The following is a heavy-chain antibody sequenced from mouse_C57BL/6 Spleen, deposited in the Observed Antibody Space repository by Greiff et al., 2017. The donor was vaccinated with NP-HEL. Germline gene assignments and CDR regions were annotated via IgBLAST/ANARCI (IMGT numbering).Heavy chain of an antibody. V-gene: IGHV1-82*01. CDR1: GYAFSSSW. D-gene: IGHD1-1*01. CDR2: IYPGDGDT. J-gene: IGHJ2*01. Sequence: VKLQQSGPELMKPGASVKISCKASGYAFSSSWMNWVKQRPGKGLEWIGRIYPGDGDTNYNGKFKGKATLTADKSSSTAYMQLSSLTSEDSAVYCCARTPYYYGSSYHFDYWGQGTTLTVSS. CDR3: ARTPYYYGSSYHFDY.